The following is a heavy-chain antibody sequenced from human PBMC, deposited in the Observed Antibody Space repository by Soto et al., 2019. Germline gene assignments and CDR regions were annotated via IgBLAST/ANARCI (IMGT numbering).Heavy chain of an antibody. Sequence: GGSLRLSCAASGFTFSSYSMNWVRQAPGKGLEWVSSISSSSSYIYYADSVKGRFTISRDNAKNSLYLQMNSLRAEDTAVYYCARDRPLYCTNGVCEGWFDPWGQGTLVTVSS. CDR1: GFTFSSYS. CDR2: ISSSSSYI. CDR3: ARDRPLYCTNGVCEGWFDP. D-gene: IGHD2-8*01. V-gene: IGHV3-21*01. J-gene: IGHJ5*02.